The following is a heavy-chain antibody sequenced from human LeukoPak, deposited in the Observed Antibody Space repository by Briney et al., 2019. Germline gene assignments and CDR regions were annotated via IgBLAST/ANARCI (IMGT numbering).Heavy chain of an antibody. CDR1: GVTFSSYA. CDR2: ISGSGGST. CDR3: AKDPVSSSSWYLDY. Sequence: PGRSLRLSCAASGVTFSSYAMSWVRQAPGNGLECVSAISGSGGSTYYADSVKGRFTISRDNSKNTLYLQMNSLRAEDTAVYYCAKDPVSSSSWYLDYWGQGTLVTVSS. D-gene: IGHD6-13*01. V-gene: IGHV3-23*01. J-gene: IGHJ4*02.